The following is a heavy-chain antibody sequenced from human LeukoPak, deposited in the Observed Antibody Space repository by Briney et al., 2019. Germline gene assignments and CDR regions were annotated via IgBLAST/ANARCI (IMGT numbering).Heavy chain of an antibody. V-gene: IGHV4-4*09. D-gene: IGHD1-26*01. CDR2: IYSSGST. J-gene: IGHJ4*02. Sequence: SETLSLTCIVSGGSISSYYWSWIRQPPGKGLEWIGYIYSSGSTNSNPSLKSRVTISVDTSKSQFSLKMTSVTAADTAVYYCARGSRRLADFHYWGQGTLVTVSS. CDR1: GGSISSYY. CDR3: ARGSRRLADFHY.